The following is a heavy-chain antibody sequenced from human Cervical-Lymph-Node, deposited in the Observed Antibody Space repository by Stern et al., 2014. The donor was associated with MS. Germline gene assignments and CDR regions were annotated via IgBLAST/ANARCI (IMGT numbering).Heavy chain of an antibody. CDR3: ARDKEDTNMAFRYFDN. V-gene: IGHV4-61*02. J-gene: IGHJ4*02. CDR1: GGSVGSGSYD. D-gene: IGHD5-18*01. Sequence: VQLEESGPGLVKPSQTLSLTCTVSGGSVGSGSYDWSWIRQPAGKGLEWIGRIYTTGSPYYNPSLKSRVSISIDTSKNQFPLKLTSVTAADTAVYYCARDKEDTNMAFRYFDNWGQGTLVTVSS. CDR2: IYTTGSP.